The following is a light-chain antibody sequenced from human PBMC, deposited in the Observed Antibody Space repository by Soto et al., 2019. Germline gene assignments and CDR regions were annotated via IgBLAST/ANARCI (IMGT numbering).Light chain of an antibody. Sequence: EIVLTQSPGTLSLSPGERATLSCRASQSVSNRYLAWYQQKPGQAPKLLIYGASTRATGIPDRFSGSGSGTDFTLTISRLEPEDFAVYYCQQSGGSPTFGGGTKVEIK. V-gene: IGKV3-20*01. CDR1: QSVSNRY. J-gene: IGKJ4*01. CDR3: QQSGGSPT. CDR2: GAS.